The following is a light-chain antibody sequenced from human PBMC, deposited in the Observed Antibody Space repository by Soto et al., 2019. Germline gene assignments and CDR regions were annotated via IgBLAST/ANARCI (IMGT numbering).Light chain of an antibody. V-gene: IGLV2-14*03. CDR1: SSDVGGYNY. J-gene: IGLJ2*01. CDR3: SSSASSSTLVV. Sequence: QSAPTQPASVSGSPGQSITISCTGTSSDVGGYNYVSWYQHYPGTAPKLMIYDVSNRPSGVSSRFSGSKSGNTASLTISGLQAEDEAHYYCSSSASSSTLVVFGGGTKLTVL. CDR2: DVS.